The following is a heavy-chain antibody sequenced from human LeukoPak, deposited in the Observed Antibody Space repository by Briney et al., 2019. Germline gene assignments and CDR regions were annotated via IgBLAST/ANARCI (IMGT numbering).Heavy chain of an antibody. J-gene: IGHJ4*02. D-gene: IGHD2/OR15-2a*01. CDR1: GFTFGSYW. Sequence: GGSLRLSCAASGFTFGSYWMSWVRQAPGKGLEWVANIKQDGTEKYYVDSVKGRSTISRDNAKNSLYLQMNSLRAEDTAMYYCARGPTRANSSDYWGQGTLVTVSS. CDR3: ARGPTRANSSDY. CDR2: IKQDGTEK. V-gene: IGHV3-7*01.